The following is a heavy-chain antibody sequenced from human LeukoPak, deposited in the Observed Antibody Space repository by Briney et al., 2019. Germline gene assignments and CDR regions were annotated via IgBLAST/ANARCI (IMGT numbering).Heavy chain of an antibody. Sequence: ASVKVSCKASGYTFTGYYMHWVRQAPGQGLEWMGWINPNSGGTNYAQKFQGRVTMTRDTSISTAYMELSRLRSDDTAVYYCARDRVWDDAPGIVVVTDAFDIWGQGTMVTVSS. D-gene: IGHD3-22*01. CDR3: ARDRVWDDAPGIVVVTDAFDI. CDR1: GYTFTGYY. J-gene: IGHJ3*02. CDR2: INPNSGGT. V-gene: IGHV1-2*02.